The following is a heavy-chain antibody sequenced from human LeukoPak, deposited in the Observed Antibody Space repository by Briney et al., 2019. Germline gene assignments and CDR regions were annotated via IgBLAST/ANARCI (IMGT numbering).Heavy chain of an antibody. V-gene: IGHV3-30-3*01. J-gene: IGHJ4*02. D-gene: IGHD2-21*02. CDR1: GFTFSSYA. CDR2: ISYDGSNK. Sequence: GGSLRLSCAASGFTFSSYAMHWVRQAPGKGLEWVAVISYDGSNKYYADSVKGRFTISSDNSKNTLYVQMNSLRGEDTAVYYCARGQRDIVVVTAPYYFDYWGQGTLVTVSS. CDR3: ARGQRDIVVVTAPYYFDY.